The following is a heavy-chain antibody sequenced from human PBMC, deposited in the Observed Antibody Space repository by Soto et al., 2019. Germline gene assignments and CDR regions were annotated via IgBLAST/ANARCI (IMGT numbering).Heavy chain of an antibody. Sequence: QVQLVQSGAEVKKPGASVKVSCKASGYTFTSYGISWVRQAPGQGLEWMGWINPYNGNTNYAQKLQGRVTMTTDTSPNTAYRELRSLRSDDTAVDYCARDWFGIDYWGQGTRVTVSS. D-gene: IGHD3-16*01. J-gene: IGHJ4*02. CDR1: GYTFTSYG. CDR3: ARDWFGIDY. CDR2: INPYNGNT. V-gene: IGHV1-18*01.